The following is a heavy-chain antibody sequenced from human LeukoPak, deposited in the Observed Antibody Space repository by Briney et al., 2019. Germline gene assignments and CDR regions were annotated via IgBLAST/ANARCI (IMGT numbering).Heavy chain of an antibody. D-gene: IGHD3-9*01. Sequence: SGGSLRLSCAASGFTFSSYSMNWVRQAPGKGLEWVSSISSSSSYIYYADSVKGRFTISRDNAKNSLYLQMNSLRAEDTAVYYCASGAYYDILAPTYMDVWGKGTTVTIPS. J-gene: IGHJ6*03. CDR1: GFTFSSYS. CDR2: ISSSSSYI. CDR3: ASGAYYDILAPTYMDV. V-gene: IGHV3-21*01.